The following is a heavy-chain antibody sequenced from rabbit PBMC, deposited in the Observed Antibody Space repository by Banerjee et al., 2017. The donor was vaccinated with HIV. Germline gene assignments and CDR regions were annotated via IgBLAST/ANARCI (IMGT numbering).Heavy chain of an antibody. D-gene: IGHD1-1*01. Sequence: QLVESGGGLVQPGGSLKLSCKASGFDFSSYYMSWVRQAPGKGLEWIGYIDPVFGSTYYASWVNGRFTISSHNAQNTLYLQLNSLTAADTATYFCASASSSDYYGYYFNLWGQGTLVTVS. CDR1: GFDFSSYY. CDR3: ASASSSDYYGYYFNL. CDR2: IDPVFGST. V-gene: IGHV1S7*01. J-gene: IGHJ4*01.